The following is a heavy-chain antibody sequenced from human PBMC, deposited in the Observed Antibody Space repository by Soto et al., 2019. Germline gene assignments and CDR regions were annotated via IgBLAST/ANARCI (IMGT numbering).Heavy chain of an antibody. Sequence: QVQLVQSGAEVKKPGASVKVSCKASGYTFTSYGISWVRQAPGQGLEWMGWISAYNGNTNYAQKLQGRVTMTTDTSTSTADMELRSLRSDDTAVYYCARDVNGDPSTLYYYGMDVWGQGTTVTVSS. J-gene: IGHJ6*02. D-gene: IGHD4-17*01. CDR2: ISAYNGNT. CDR3: ARDVNGDPSTLYYYGMDV. CDR1: GYTFTSYG. V-gene: IGHV1-18*01.